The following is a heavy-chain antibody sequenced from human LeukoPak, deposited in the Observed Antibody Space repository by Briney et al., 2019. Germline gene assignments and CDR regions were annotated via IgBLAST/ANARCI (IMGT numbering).Heavy chain of an antibody. V-gene: IGHV4-4*07. CDR2: IYTSGST. CDR3: AREPEQQLAHWDIEWYNWFGP. J-gene: IGHJ5*02. Sequence: SETLSLTCTVSGGSISSYYWSWIRQPAGKGLEWIGRIYTSGSTNYNPSLKSRVTMSVDTSKNQFSLKLSSVTAADTAVYYCAREPEQQLAHWDIEWYNWFGPWGQGTLVTVSS. CDR1: GGSISSYY. D-gene: IGHD6-13*01.